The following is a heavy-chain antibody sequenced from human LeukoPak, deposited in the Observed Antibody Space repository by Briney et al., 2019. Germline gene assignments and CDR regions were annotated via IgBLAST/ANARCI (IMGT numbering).Heavy chain of an antibody. J-gene: IGHJ4*02. CDR1: GFTFSSYW. Sequence: GGSLRLSCAVSGFTFSSYWMHWVRQAPGKGLVWVSRIDRDGSRINYADSVKGRLTISRDNGKNTLFLQMNSLRAEDAAVYYCVRGNDYGGPHYWGQGTLVTVSS. CDR3: VRGNDYGGPHY. D-gene: IGHD4-23*01. CDR2: IDRDGSRI. V-gene: IGHV3-74*01.